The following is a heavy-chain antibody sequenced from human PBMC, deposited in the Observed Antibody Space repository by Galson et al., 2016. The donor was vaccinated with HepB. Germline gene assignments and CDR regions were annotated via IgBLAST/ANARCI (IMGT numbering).Heavy chain of an antibody. Sequence: SLRLSCAASGFTFRSYGMNWVRQAPGQGLEWVALISYDGSNKYYADSVKGRFTISRDNSNNKLYLQMNSLGAEDTDMYYCAKALGNYQYYGMDVWGQGTTVSVSS. V-gene: IGHV3-30*18. CDR1: GFTFRSYG. CDR3: AKALGNYQYYGMDV. CDR2: ISYDGSNK. J-gene: IGHJ6*02.